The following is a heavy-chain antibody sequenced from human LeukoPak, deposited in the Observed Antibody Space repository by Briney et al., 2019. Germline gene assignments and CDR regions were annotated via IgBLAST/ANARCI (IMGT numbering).Heavy chain of an antibody. D-gene: IGHD6-19*01. J-gene: IGHJ4*02. Sequence: GGSLRLSCTASGFTFGDYLMSWFRQAPRKWREWIGFISDGTTEYAASVKGKFTISRDDSTSIAYLQMNSLATEDTAVYYCSRGSGWLSVYWGQGTLVTVSS. CDR2: ISDGTT. CDR1: GFTFGDYL. CDR3: SRGSGWLSVY. V-gene: IGHV3-49*03.